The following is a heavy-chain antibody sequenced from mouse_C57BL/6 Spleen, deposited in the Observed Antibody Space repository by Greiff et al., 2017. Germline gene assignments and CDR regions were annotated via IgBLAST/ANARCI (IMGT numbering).Heavy chain of an antibody. D-gene: IGHD1-1*01. Sequence: QVHVKQPGAELVKPGASVKLSCKASGYTFTSYWMHWVKQRPGRGLEWIGRIDPNSGGTKYNEKFKSKATLTVDKPSSTAYMQLRSLTSYDSAVYDCARGYYCGSRVYFDYWGQGTTLTVSS. CDR2: IDPNSGGT. J-gene: IGHJ2*01. CDR3: ARGYYCGSRVYFDY. CDR1: GYTFTSYW. V-gene: IGHV1-72*01.